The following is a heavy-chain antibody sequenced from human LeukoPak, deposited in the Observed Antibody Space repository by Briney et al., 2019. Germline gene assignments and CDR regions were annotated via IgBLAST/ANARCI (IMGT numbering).Heavy chain of an antibody. CDR1: GGSISSYY. Sequence: KPSETLSLTCTVSGGSISSYYWSWIRQPPGKGLEWIGYIYYSGSTNYNPSLKRRVTISVDTSKNQFSLKLRSVTAADPAVYYCARDSSSWYSHDYWGQGTLVTVSS. J-gene: IGHJ4*02. CDR3: ARDSSSWYSHDY. CDR2: IYYSGST. V-gene: IGHV4-59*01. D-gene: IGHD6-13*01.